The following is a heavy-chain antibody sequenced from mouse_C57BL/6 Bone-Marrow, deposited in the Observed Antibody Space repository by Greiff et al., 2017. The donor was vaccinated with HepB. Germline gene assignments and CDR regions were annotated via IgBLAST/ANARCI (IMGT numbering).Heavy chain of an antibody. D-gene: IGHD1-1*01. Sequence: VQVVESGAELARPGASVKLSCKASGYTFTSYGISWVKQRTGQGLEWIGEIYPRSGNTYYNEKFKGKATLTADKSSSTAYMELRSLTSEDSAVYFCARRVYYYGSRGYAMDYWGQGTSVTVSS. J-gene: IGHJ4*01. CDR1: GYTFTSYG. CDR2: IYPRSGNT. CDR3: ARRVYYYGSRGYAMDY. V-gene: IGHV1-81*01.